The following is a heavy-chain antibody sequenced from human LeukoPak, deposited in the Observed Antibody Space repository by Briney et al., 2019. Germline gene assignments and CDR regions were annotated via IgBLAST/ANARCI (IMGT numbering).Heavy chain of an antibody. J-gene: IGHJ3*02. CDR3: ARDSLGFRALDI. V-gene: IGHV4-4*07. CDR2: IYTSGST. D-gene: IGHD3-16*01. Sequence: PSETLSLTCSVSGGSISIYYWSCIRQPAGKGLEWIGRIYTSGSTNYNPSLKSRVTMSVDTSKDQISLNLSSVTAADTAVYYCARDSLGFRALDIWGQGTMITVSS. CDR1: GGSISIYY.